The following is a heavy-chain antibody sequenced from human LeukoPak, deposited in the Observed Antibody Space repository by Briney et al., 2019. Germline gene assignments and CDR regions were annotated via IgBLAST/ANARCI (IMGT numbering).Heavy chain of an antibody. D-gene: IGHD4-17*01. J-gene: IGHJ3*02. CDR3: ARGGTGDYRDAFDI. V-gene: IGHV1-69*01. Sequence: SVKVSCKASGGTFSSYAISWVRQAPGQGLEWMGGIIPIFGTANYAQKFQGRVTITADESTSTAYMELSSLRSEDTAVYYCARGGTGDYRDAFDIWGQGTMVTVSS. CDR2: IIPIFGTA. CDR1: GGTFSSYA.